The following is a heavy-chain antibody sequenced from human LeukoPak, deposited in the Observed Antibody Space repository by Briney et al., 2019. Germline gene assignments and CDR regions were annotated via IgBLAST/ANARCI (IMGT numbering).Heavy chain of an antibody. CDR2: MNPNSGNT. V-gene: IGHV1-8*01. CDR1: GYTFTSYD. J-gene: IGHJ6*03. Sequence: ASVKVSCKASGYTFTSYDINWVRRATGQGLEWMGWMNPNSGNTGYAQKFQGRVTMTRNTSISTAYMELSSLRSEDTAVYYCARGHESYSSSWWGGWYYMDVWGKGTTVTVSS. CDR3: ARGHESYSSSWWGGWYYMDV. D-gene: IGHD6-13*01.